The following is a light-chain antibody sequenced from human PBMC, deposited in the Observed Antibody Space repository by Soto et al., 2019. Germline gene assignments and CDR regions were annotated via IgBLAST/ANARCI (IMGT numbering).Light chain of an antibody. V-gene: IGLV2-11*01. CDR2: DVT. Sequence: QSVLTQPRSVSGSPGQSVTISCTGTSSDVGGYNYVSWYQQYPGKAPKVMIYDVTKRPSGVPDRISGSKSGNTASLTISGLQADDEADYYCSSYTSTNTLFVFGTGTKVTVL. J-gene: IGLJ1*01. CDR1: SSDVGGYNY. CDR3: SSYTSTNTLFV.